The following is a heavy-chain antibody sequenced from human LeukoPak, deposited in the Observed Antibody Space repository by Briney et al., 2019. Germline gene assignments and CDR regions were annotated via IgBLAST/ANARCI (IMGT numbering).Heavy chain of an antibody. CDR1: GFTFSSYA. CDR3: AKDSHYDFWSGYYRPDAFDI. J-gene: IGHJ3*02. V-gene: IGHV3-23*01. CDR2: ISGSGGST. D-gene: IGHD3-3*01. Sequence: PGGSLRLSCAASGFTFSSYAMSWVRQAPGKGLEWVSAISGSGGSTYYADSVKGRFTISRDNSKNTLYLQMNSLRAEDTAVYYCAKDSHYDFWSGYYRPDAFDIWGQGTMVTVSS.